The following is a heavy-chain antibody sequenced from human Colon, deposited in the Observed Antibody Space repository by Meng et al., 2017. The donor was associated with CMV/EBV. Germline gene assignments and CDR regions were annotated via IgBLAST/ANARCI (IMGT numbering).Heavy chain of an antibody. CDR2: MDPTTGRT. Sequence: QVQWWQSGAEVGMPGALVKVSCKASGYSFTGYYIHWVRQAPGQGLEWMGWMDPTTGRTDYAQKFQGTVTMTRDTSISTAYLELSRLTSDDTAVYYCASHSSYVWGSHHWGQGTLVTVSS. CDR3: ASHSSYVWGSHH. J-gene: IGHJ1*01. D-gene: IGHD3-16*01. CDR1: GYSFTGYY. V-gene: IGHV1-2*02.